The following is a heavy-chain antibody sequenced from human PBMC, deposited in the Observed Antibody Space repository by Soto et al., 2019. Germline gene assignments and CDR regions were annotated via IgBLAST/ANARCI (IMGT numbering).Heavy chain of an antibody. CDR3: ARDRGGIQLWLPWFDP. Sequence: GASVKVSCKASGYTFTSYGISWVRQAPGQGLEWMGWISAYNGNTNYAQKLQGRVTMTTDTSTSTAYMELRSLRSDDTAVYYCARDRGGIQLWLPWFDPWGQGTLVTVSP. CDR2: ISAYNGNT. V-gene: IGHV1-18*01. J-gene: IGHJ5*02. CDR1: GYTFTSYG. D-gene: IGHD5-18*01.